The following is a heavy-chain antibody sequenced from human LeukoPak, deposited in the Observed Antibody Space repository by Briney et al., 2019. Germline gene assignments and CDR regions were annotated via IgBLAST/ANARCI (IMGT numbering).Heavy chain of an antibody. D-gene: IGHD3-10*01. Sequence: SETLSLTCTVSGTSISSSTYYYWSWIRQHPGEAPEWMGYIYYLDATYYNPSLKSRVSILVAASENQFSLKLTSVTAADTAVYYCARLNYYDSGSLTYSFDYWGQGTLVTVSP. J-gene: IGHJ4*02. CDR3: ARLNYYDSGSLTYSFDY. V-gene: IGHV4-31*03. CDR2: IYYLDAT. CDR1: GTSISSSTYYY.